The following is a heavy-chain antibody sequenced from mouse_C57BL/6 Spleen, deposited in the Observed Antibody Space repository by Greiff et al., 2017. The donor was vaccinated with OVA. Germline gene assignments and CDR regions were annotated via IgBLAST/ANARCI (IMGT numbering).Heavy chain of an antibody. CDR3: ARAYYGNYLFAY. D-gene: IGHD2-10*01. CDR2: ISGGGGNT. J-gene: IGHJ3*01. Sequence: EVHLVESGGGLVKPGGSLKLSCAASGFTFSSYTMSWVRQTPEKRLEWVATISGGGGNTYYPDSVKGRFTISRDNAKNTLYLQMSSLRSEDTALYYCARAYYGNYLFAYWGQGTLVTVSA. V-gene: IGHV5-9*01. CDR1: GFTFSSYT.